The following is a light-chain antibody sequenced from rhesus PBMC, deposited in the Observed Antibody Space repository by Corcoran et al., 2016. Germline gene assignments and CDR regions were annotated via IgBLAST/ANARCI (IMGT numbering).Light chain of an antibody. J-gene: IGKJ2*01. CDR1: QGISSW. Sequence: DIQMTQSPSSLSVSIGDTVTITCRASQGISSWLAWYQQKPGKAPKLLIYKASILQSGFPSRFSGSGSGTDFTLTISRMQSEDFATYYCQQYSSRPYSFGQGTKVEIK. CDR2: KAS. V-gene: IGKV1-22*01. CDR3: QQYSSRPYS.